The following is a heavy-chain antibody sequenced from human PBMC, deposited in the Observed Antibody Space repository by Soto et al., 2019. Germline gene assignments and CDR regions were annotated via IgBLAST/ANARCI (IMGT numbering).Heavy chain of an antibody. J-gene: IGHJ3*02. CDR3: ARDLQQLDAFAI. V-gene: IGHV3-48*01. CDR2: ISSSSSTI. D-gene: IGHD6-13*01. CDR1: GFTFSSCS. Sequence: GGSLRLSCAASGFTFSSCSMNWVRQAPGKGLEWVSYISSSSSTIYYADSVKGRFTISRDNAKNSLYLQMNSLRAEDTAVYYCARDLQQLDAFAIWGQGTMVTVSS.